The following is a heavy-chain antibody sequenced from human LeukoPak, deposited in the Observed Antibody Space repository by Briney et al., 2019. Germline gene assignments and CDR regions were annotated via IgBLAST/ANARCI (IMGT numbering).Heavy chain of an antibody. D-gene: IGHD3-3*01. CDR2: IWYDGSHK. V-gene: IGHV3-33*01. CDR3: ARDRIYDFIKNTDDYHYGMDV. Sequence: AGGALRLSCAASGFTSSSDGMHWVRQAPGKGLDWVAVIWYDGSHKYHADSVKGRSTVSRDNSKNTVYLQMNSLRAEDTAVYYCARDRIYDFIKNTDDYHYGMDVWGQGTTVTVSS. J-gene: IGHJ6*02. CDR1: GFTSSSDG.